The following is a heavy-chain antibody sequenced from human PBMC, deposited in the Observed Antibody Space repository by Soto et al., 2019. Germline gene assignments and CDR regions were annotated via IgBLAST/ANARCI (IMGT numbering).Heavy chain of an antibody. CDR1: GFTSSGYS. CDR3: ARVSAGIYFEY. J-gene: IGHJ4*02. Sequence: GGSLRLSCAASGFTSSGYSMNWVRQAPGEGLEWVSSISSTSIYIYYADSVKGRFTISRDNAKNSLYLQMNSLRAEDTAVYYCARVSAGIYFEYWGQGTLVTVSS. CDR2: ISSTSIYI. D-gene: IGHD3-10*01. V-gene: IGHV3-21*01.